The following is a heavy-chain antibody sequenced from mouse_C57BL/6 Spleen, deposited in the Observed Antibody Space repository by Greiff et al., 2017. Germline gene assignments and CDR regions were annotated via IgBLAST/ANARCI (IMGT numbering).Heavy chain of an antibody. CDR3: ARSSGTSGTYWYFDV. Sequence: VQLQQPGAELVKPGASVKVSCKASGYTFTSYWMHWVKQRPGQGLEWIGRIHPSDSDTNYNQKFKGKATLTVDKSSSTAYMQLSSLTSEDSAVYYCARSSGTSGTYWYFDVWGTGTTVTVSS. D-gene: IGHD4-1*01. CDR1: GYTFTSYW. J-gene: IGHJ1*03. CDR2: IHPSDSDT. V-gene: IGHV1-74*01.